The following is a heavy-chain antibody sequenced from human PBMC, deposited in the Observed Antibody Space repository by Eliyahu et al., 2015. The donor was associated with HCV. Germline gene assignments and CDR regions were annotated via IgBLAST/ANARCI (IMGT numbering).Heavy chain of an antibody. CDR3: ARARTTNSITGTTFGY. Sequence: QVQLVQSGAEVKKPGAXVKVSCKASGYXFTGYYMHWVRQAPGQGLEWMGWINPNSGGTNYAQKFQGRVTMTRDTSISTAYMELSRLRSDDTAVYYCARARTTNSITGTTFGYWGQGTLVTVSS. CDR1: GYXFTGYY. V-gene: IGHV1-2*02. D-gene: IGHD1-7*01. J-gene: IGHJ4*02. CDR2: INPNSGGT.